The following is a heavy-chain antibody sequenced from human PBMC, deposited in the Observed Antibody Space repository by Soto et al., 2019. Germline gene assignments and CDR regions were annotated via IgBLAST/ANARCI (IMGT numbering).Heavy chain of an antibody. D-gene: IGHD5-12*01. CDR2: IFSNDEK. Sequence: QVTLKESGPVLVKPTETLTLTCTASGFSLSNARMGVGWIRQPPGKALEWLAHIFSNDEKSYSTSLKSRLTISKDTSKSQVVLTMTNMDPVDTATYYCARGRDGYNFDYWGQGTLVTVSS. V-gene: IGHV2-26*01. CDR1: GFSLSNARMG. CDR3: ARGRDGYNFDY. J-gene: IGHJ4*02.